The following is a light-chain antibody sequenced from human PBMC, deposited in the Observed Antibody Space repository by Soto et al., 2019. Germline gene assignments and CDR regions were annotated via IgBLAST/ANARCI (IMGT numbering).Light chain of an antibody. CDR1: QTVSANY. J-gene: IGKJ3*01. CDR3: QQYGRSPH. Sequence: EIVLTPSPDPLSLSPGERATLSCRASQTVSANYLSWYQQKAGQAPRLLIYGASSRATGIPDRFSGSGSGTDFTLTISRLEPEDFAVYYCQQYGRSPHFGPGTKVDIK. V-gene: IGKV3-20*01. CDR2: GAS.